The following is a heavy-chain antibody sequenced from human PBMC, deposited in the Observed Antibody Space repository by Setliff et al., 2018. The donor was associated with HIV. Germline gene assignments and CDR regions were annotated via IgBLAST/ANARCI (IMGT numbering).Heavy chain of an antibody. D-gene: IGHD6-13*01. CDR3: ARGVGSSWFEN. CDR2: ISAGKGEA. Sequence: ASVKVSCKASGYTFSSNALNWVRQAPGQRLEWMGCISAGKGEATYSQESQGRVTFTRDTSATTAYMELSSLISEDTAVYYCARGVGSSWFENWGQGTLVTVSS. V-gene: IGHV1-3*03. J-gene: IGHJ5*02. CDR1: GYTFSSNA.